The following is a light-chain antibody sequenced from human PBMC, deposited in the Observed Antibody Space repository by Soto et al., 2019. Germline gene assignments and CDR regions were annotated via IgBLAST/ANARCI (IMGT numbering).Light chain of an antibody. Sequence: EILMTQSPATLSVSPGGGATLSCRASQSIGSNLAWYQQKPGQAPRLLIYGASSRATGIPARFSGSGSGTEFPLTIRSLQSEDFAVYYCQQYDNWPLTFGGGTKVEIK. V-gene: IGKV3-15*01. CDR1: QSIGSN. CDR3: QQYDNWPLT. CDR2: GAS. J-gene: IGKJ4*01.